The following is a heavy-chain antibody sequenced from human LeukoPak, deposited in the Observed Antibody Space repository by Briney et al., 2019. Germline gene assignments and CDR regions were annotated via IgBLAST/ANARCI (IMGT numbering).Heavy chain of an antibody. CDR2: IIPIFGTA. J-gene: IGHJ5*02. D-gene: IGHD2-21*02. CDR1: GGTFSSYA. Sequence: SVKVSFKASGGTFSSYAISWVRQAPGQGLEWMGGIIPIFGTANYAQKFQGRATITTDESTSTAYMELSSLRSEDTAVYYCARDVTACGGDCINWFDPWGQGTLVTVSS. V-gene: IGHV1-69*05. CDR3: ARDVTACGGDCINWFDP.